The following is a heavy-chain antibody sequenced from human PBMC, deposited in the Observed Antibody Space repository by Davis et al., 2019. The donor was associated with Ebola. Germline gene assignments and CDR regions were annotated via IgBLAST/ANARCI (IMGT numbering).Heavy chain of an antibody. CDR1: GFTFSSYR. Sequence: GGSLRLSCAASGFTFSSYRMNWVRQAPGKGLEWVSLISTSSSYMYYADSVKGRFTISRDNAKNSLFLQMNSLRAEDTAVYYCARQESLYGYIDHWGQGTLVTVSS. CDR2: ISTSSSYM. J-gene: IGHJ4*02. D-gene: IGHD3-10*01. V-gene: IGHV3-21*01. CDR3: ARQESLYGYIDH.